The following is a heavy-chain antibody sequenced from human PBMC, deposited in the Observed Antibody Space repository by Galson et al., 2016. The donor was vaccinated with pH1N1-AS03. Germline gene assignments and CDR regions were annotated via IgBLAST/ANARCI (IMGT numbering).Heavy chain of an antibody. Sequence: SETLSLTCPVSGGSIRNTFYFWGWVRQPPGRGLEWIGSIFYTGSAYYNPSLESRVTISIDTSRNQSSLNLASVTAADTAVYYCARTAVSIPGTREWYFDLWGRGSLVTVSS. D-gene: IGHD1-26*01. J-gene: IGHJ2*01. CDR3: ARTAVSIPGTREWYFDL. CDR1: GGSIRNTFYF. V-gene: IGHV4-39*07. CDR2: IFYTGSA.